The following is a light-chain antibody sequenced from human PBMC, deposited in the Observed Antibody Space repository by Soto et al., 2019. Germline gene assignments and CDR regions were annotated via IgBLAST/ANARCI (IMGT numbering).Light chain of an antibody. CDR3: NSYAGSNNFD. CDR1: SSDVGGYNY. Sequence: QSVLTQPPSASGSPGQSVTISCTGTSSDVGGYNYVSWYQQHPGKAPKLMIYEVNKRPSGVPDRFSGSKSGNTASLTISGLQAEDEADYYCNSYAGSNNFDFGTGTKV. J-gene: IGLJ1*01. CDR2: EVN. V-gene: IGLV2-8*01.